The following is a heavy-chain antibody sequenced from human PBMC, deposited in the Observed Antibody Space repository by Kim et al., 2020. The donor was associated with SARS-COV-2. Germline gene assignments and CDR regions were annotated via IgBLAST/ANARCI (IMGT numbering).Heavy chain of an antibody. V-gene: IGHV4-31*03. CDR1: GGSISSGGYY. D-gene: IGHD2-2*01. Sequence: TLSLTCTVSGGSISSGGYYWSWIRQHPGKGLEWIGYIYYSGSTYYNPSLKSRVTISVDTSKNQLSLKLSSVTAADTAVYYCARTIVPAAIPPAGAFDIWGKGQWSPSLQ. CDR3: ARTIVPAAIPPAGAFDI. CDR2: IYYSGST. J-gene: IGHJ3*02.